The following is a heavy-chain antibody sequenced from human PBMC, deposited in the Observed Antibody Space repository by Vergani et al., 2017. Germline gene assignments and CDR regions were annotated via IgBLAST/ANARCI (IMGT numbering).Heavy chain of an antibody. J-gene: IGHJ6*03. CDR3: ARGLQRFLEWLYYMDV. V-gene: IGHV1-8*01. CDR2: MNPNSGNT. CDR1: GYTFTSYD. Sequence: QVQLVQSGAEVKKPGASVKVSCKASGYTFTSYDINWVRQATGQGLEWMGWMNPNSGNTGYAQKFQGRVTMTRNTSISTAYMELSSLRSEDTAVYYCARGLQRFLEWLYYMDVWGKGTTVTVSS. D-gene: IGHD3-3*01.